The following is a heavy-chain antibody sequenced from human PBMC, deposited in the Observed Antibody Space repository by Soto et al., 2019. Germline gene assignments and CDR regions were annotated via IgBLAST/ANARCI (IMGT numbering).Heavy chain of an antibody. V-gene: IGHV1-46*01. Sequence: ASVKVSCKASGYTFTSYYMHWVRQAPGQGLEWMGIINPSGGSTSYAQKFQGRVTMTRDTSTSTVYMELSSLRSEDTAVYYCARAPVSGWHRAPYFDYWGQGTLVTVSS. CDR3: ARAPVSGWHRAPYFDY. CDR2: INPSGGST. D-gene: IGHD6-19*01. J-gene: IGHJ4*02. CDR1: GYTFTSYY.